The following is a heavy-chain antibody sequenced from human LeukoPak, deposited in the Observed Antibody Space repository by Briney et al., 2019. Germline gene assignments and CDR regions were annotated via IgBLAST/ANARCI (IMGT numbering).Heavy chain of an antibody. CDR3: ARDRAMGSSTSYDY. V-gene: IGHV3-48*04. D-gene: IGHD2-2*01. J-gene: IGHJ4*02. CDR2: ISSSGSTI. Sequence: GGSLRLSCAASGFTFSSYGMHWVRQAPGKGLEWVSYISSSGSTIYYADSVKGRFTISRDNAKNSLYLQMNSLRAEDTAVYYCARDRAMGSSTSYDYWGQGTLVTVSS. CDR1: GFTFSSYG.